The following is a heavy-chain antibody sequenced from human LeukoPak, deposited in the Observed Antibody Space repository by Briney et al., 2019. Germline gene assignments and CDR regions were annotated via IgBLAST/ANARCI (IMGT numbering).Heavy chain of an antibody. D-gene: IGHD3-22*01. V-gene: IGHV3-48*04. J-gene: IGHJ4*02. CDR2: ISSSGSTI. CDR1: GFTFSSYS. CDR3: ARVTHYYDSSGYDY. Sequence: PGGSLRLSCAASGFTFSSYSMSWIRQAPGKGLEWVSYISSSGSTIYYADSVKGRFTISRDNAKNSLYLQMNSLRAEDTAVYYCARVTHYYDSSGYDYWGQGTLVTVSS.